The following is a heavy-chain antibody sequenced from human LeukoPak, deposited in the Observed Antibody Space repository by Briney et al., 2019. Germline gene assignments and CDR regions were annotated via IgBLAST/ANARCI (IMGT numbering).Heavy chain of an antibody. J-gene: IGHJ4*02. V-gene: IGHV1-46*01. Sequence: ASVKVSCKASGYTFTSYYMHWVRQAPGQGLEWMGIINPSGGSTSYAQKFQGRVTMTRDTSTSTVYMELSSLRSDDTAVYYCARDENYYDSSGRVRGFDYWGQGTLVTVSS. CDR2: INPSGGST. CDR1: GYTFTSYY. CDR3: ARDENYYDSSGRVRGFDY. D-gene: IGHD3-22*01.